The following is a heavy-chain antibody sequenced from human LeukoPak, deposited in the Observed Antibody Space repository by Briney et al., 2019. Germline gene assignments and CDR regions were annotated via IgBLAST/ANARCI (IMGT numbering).Heavy chain of an antibody. V-gene: IGHV1-2*06. D-gene: IGHD2-2*01. CDR3: ARDYCSSTSCLFDY. Sequence: ASVKVSCKASGYTFTNYGITWVRQAPGQGLEWMGRINPNSGDTNYAQKFQGRVTMTRDTSISTACMELSRLRSDDTAVYYCARDYCSSTSCLFDYWGQGALVTVSS. CDR2: INPNSGDT. J-gene: IGHJ4*02. CDR1: GYTFTNYG.